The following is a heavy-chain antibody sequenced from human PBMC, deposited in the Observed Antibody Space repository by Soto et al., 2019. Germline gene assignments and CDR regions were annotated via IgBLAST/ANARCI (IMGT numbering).Heavy chain of an antibody. CDR1: GGSISSGGYY. V-gene: IGHV4-31*03. J-gene: IGHJ5*02. CDR3: ATYDSSDYHSGSPIGSFAP. Sequence: QVQLQESGPGLVKPSQTLSLTCTVSGGSISSGGYYWSWIRQHPGKGLEWIGYIYYSGSTYYNPSLKSRLTISVDTSKNHFSQELSSATAAATAVYYCATYDSSDYHSGSPIGSFAPWGQGTLVTVSS. D-gene: IGHD3-22*01. CDR2: IYYSGST.